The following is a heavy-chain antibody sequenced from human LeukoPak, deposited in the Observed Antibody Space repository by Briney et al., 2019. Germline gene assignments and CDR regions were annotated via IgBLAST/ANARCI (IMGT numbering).Heavy chain of an antibody. CDR3: GRLHPFQSSTYRPVDF. CDR2: IKDDGTEI. D-gene: IGHD2/OR15-2a*01. J-gene: IGHJ4*02. V-gene: IGHV3-7*01. Sequence: PGGSLTLSCAASGFNFIRHSMTWIRQPQGKGLEWVANIKDDGTEIYYADSVKGRFTISRDDRGHSLYLQMNSLTTEDTAMYFCGRLHPFQSSTYRPVDFWGQGTVVIVSS. CDR1: GFNFIRHS.